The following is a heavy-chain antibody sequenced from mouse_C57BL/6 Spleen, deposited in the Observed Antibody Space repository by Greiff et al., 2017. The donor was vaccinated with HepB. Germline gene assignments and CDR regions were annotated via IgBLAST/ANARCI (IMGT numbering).Heavy chain of an antibody. CDR2: IYPGSGNT. V-gene: IGHV1-76*01. CDR3: ARGDYYGSSYVFAY. CDR1: GYTFTDYY. Sequence: VQLQQSGAELVRPGASVKLSCKASGYTFTDYYINWVKQRPGQGLEWIARIYPGSGNTYYNEKFKGKATLTAEKSSSTAYMQLSSLTSEDSAVYFCARGDYYGSSYVFAYWGQGTLVTVSA. D-gene: IGHD1-1*01. J-gene: IGHJ3*01.